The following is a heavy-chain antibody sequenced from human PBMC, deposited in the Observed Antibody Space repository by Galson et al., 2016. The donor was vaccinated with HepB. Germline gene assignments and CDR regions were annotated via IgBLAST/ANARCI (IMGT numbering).Heavy chain of an antibody. J-gene: IGHJ4*02. CDR1: SGSISSSRYY. Sequence: SETLSLTCTVSSGSISSSRYYWGWIRQPPGKGLEWIGYIYYRGSTNYNPSLKSRVTISVDTSKNQYSLKLSSVTAADTAVYYCARRTSSWYYFDYWGQGTLVTVSS. CDR2: IYYRGST. CDR3: ARRTSSWYYFDY. D-gene: IGHD2-2*01. V-gene: IGHV4-61*05.